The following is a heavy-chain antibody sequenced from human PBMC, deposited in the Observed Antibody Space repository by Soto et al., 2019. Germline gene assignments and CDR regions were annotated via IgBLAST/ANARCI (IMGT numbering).Heavy chain of an antibody. CDR1: GGSISSSSYY. D-gene: IGHD7-27*01. V-gene: IGHV4-39*01. CDR2: IYYSGST. CDR3: ARHVNPWAQGAFDI. J-gene: IGHJ3*02. Sequence: QLQLQESGPGLVKPSETLSLTCTVSGGSISSSSYYWGWIRQPPGKGLEWIGSIYYSGSTYYNPSLKRRVTISVDTSKNQFSLNLSSVTAADTAVDYCARHVNPWAQGAFDIWGQGTMVTVSS.